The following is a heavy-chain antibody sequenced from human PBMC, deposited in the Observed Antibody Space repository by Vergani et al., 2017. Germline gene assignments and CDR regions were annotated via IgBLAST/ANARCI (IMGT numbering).Heavy chain of an antibody. CDR2: ISGSGGST. J-gene: IGHJ4*02. V-gene: IGHV3-23*01. CDR1: GLIFSRYA. D-gene: IGHD3-3*01. Sequence: EVQLLESGGGLVQPGGSLRLSCAASGLIFSRYAMSWVRQAPGKGLEWVSAISGSGGSTYYADSVKGRFTISRDNSKNTLYLQMNSLRAEDTAVYYCARDQAVFGVVIPPDDWGQGTLVTVSS. CDR3: ARDQAVFGVVIPPDD.